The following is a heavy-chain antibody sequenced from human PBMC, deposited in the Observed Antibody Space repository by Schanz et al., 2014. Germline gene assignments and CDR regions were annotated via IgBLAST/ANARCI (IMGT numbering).Heavy chain of an antibody. CDR3: AKDPSHGDYDYYFDY. D-gene: IGHD3-22*01. CDR1: GFTLSSYA. Sequence: VQLLESGGGVVQPGRSLRLSCAAYGFTLSSYAMHWVRQAPGKGLEWVSAISGSGGSTYYADSVKGRFTISRDNSKNTLYLQMNSMRAEDTAVYYCAKDPSHGDYDYYFDYWGQGTLVTVSS. CDR2: ISGSGGST. J-gene: IGHJ4*02. V-gene: IGHV3-23*01.